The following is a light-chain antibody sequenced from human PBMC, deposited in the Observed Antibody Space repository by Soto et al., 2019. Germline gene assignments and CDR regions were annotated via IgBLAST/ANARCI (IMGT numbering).Light chain of an antibody. Sequence: VLTQSPGTLSLSPGGRATLSYRASQNIKNNYLAWYQHKPGQAPRLLIYDASLRATGVPDRFSGSGSGTDFTLTITRLEPDDSAVYYCQQHGISHITFGQGTRLEI. CDR3: QQHGISHIT. CDR1: QNIKNNY. J-gene: IGKJ5*01. V-gene: IGKV3-20*01. CDR2: DAS.